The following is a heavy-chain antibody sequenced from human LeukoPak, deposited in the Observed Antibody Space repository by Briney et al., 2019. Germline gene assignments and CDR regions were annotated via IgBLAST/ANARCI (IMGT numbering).Heavy chain of an antibody. D-gene: IGHD6-19*01. CDR3: ARDRGCSGWSPKFEP. J-gene: IGHJ5*02. CDR2: ISSSSSYI. V-gene: IGHV3-21*01. Sequence: GGSLRLSCTASGFSFGEYTMSWVRQAPGKGLEWVSFISSSSSYIYHADSVKGRFTISRDNAKNSLYLQMNSLRAEDTAVYYCARDRGCSGWSPKFEPWGEGTLVPVSS. CDR1: GFSFGEYT.